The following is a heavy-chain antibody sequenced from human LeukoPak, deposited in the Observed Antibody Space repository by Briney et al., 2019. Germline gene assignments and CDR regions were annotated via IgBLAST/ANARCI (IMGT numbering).Heavy chain of an antibody. V-gene: IGHV3-21*04. CDR3: ARGGSYLSAFDI. J-gene: IGHJ3*02. D-gene: IGHD1-26*01. Sequence: GGSLRLSCAASGFTFSCYSMNWVGQAPGKRLEWVSSISTSSSYIYYADSVKGRFTISRDNSKNTLYLQMNSLRAEDTAVYYCARGGSYLSAFDIWGQGTMVTVSS. CDR2: ISTSSSYI. CDR1: GFTFSCYS.